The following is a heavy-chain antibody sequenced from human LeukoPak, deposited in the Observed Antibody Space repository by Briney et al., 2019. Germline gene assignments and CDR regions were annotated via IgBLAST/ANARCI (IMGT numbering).Heavy chain of an antibody. CDR1: RFTFSSYA. CDR3: ARDILTGSQSRFQH. V-gene: IGHV3-66*01. Sequence: GGSLRLSCAASRFTFSSYAMSWVRQAPGKGLEWVSVIYSGGSTYYADSVKGRFTVSRDNAKDSLYLQMNSLRAEDTAVYYCARDILTGSQSRFQHWGQGTLVTVSS. J-gene: IGHJ1*01. CDR2: IYSGGST. D-gene: IGHD3-9*01.